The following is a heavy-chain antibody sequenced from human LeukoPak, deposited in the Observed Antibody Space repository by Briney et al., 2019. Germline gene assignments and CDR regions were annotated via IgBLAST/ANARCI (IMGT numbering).Heavy chain of an antibody. V-gene: IGHV3-15*01. CDR3: AKYAHGSGTCFDP. CDR2: LTNKSDGGTR. CDR1: GFTDTNAR. J-gene: IGHJ5*02. Sequence: GWALRLSCVASGFTDTNARMNWLRQAPGKGLAGVGLLTNKSDGGTRDYAPPVKARYTISRDYSSNTCYLQMSSLRAEDTAVYHCAKYAHGSGTCFDPWGQGTLVTVSS. D-gene: IGHD3-10*01.